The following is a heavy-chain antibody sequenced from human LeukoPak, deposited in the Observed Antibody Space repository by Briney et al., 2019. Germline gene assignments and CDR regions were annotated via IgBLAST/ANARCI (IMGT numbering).Heavy chain of an antibody. CDR1: GFTFSSYA. V-gene: IGHV3-21*01. D-gene: IGHD5-24*01. J-gene: IGHJ3*02. CDR3: ARGSGGYNDDAFDI. Sequence: GGSLRLSCAASGFTFSSYAMNWVRQAPEKGLEWVSSISSSSSYIYYADSVKGRFTISRDNAKNSLYLQMNSLRAEDTAVYYCARGSGGYNDDAFDIWGQGTMVTVSS. CDR2: ISSSSSYI.